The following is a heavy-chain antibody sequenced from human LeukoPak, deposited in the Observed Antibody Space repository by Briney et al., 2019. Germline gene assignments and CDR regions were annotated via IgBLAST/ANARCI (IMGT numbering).Heavy chain of an antibody. V-gene: IGHV3-30*18. CDR2: ISYDGSNK. CDR1: GFTFSSYG. J-gene: IGHJ5*02. D-gene: IGHD6-13*01. CDR3: AKDTKDSSSWYTVWFDP. Sequence: GGSLRLSCAASGFTFSSYGMHWVRQAPGKGLEWVAVISYDGSNKYYADSVKGRFTISRDNSKNTLYLQMNSLRAEDTAVYYCAKDTKDSSSWYTVWFDPWGQGTLVTVSS.